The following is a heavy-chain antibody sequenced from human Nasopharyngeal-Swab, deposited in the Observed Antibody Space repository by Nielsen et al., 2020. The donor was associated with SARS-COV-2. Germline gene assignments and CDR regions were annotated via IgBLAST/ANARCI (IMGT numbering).Heavy chain of an antibody. CDR3: ARDSDYYDFWSGYPYNWFDP. D-gene: IGHD3-3*01. V-gene: IGHV4-59*12. CDR1: GGSISSYY. Sequence: SETLSLTCTVSGGSISSYYWSWIRQPPGKGLEWIGYIYYSGSTNYNPSLKSRVTISADTSKNQFSLKLSSVTAADTAVYYCARDSDYYDFWSGYPYNWFDPWGQGTLVTVSS. J-gene: IGHJ5*02. CDR2: IYYSGST.